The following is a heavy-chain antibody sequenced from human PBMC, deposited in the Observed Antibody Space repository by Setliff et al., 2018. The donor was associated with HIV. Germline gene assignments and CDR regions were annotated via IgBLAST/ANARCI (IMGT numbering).Heavy chain of an antibody. J-gene: IGHJ4*02. D-gene: IGHD6-13*01. V-gene: IGHV4-59*12. CDR2: IYSSGST. Sequence: SETLSLTCTVSTDSINSYFWNWIRQPPGKGLEWIGSIYSSGSTNYNPSLNSRVTMSVDTSKNQFSLRLSSVTAADTAVYYCARGAIAAAGDFDYWGQGTLVTVSS. CDR3: ARGAIAAAGDFDY. CDR1: TDSINSYF.